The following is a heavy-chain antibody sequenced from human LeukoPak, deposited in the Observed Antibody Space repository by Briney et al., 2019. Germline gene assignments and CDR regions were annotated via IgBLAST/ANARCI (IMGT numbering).Heavy chain of an antibody. Sequence: PSETLSLTCAVYGGSFSGYYWSWIRQAPGKGLEWVANIKQDGSEKYYVDSVKGRFTISRDNAKNSLYLQMNSLRAEDTAVYYCARVYGARTWIQLWSPYYFDYWGQGTLVTVSS. CDR3: ARVYGARTWIQLWSPYYFDY. CDR1: GGSFSGYY. V-gene: IGHV3-7*01. CDR2: IKQDGSEK. D-gene: IGHD5-18*01. J-gene: IGHJ4*02.